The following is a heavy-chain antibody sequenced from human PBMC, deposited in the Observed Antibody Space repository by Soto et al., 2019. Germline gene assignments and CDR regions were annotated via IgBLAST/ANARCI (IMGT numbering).Heavy chain of an antibody. CDR2: IIPIFGTA. D-gene: IGHD3-22*01. CDR1: GGTFSSYA. V-gene: IGHV1-69*13. J-gene: IGHJ4*02. Sequence: SVKVSCKSSGGTFSSYAISWVRQAPGQGLEWMGGIIPIFGTANYAQKFQGRVTITADESTRTAYMELSSLRSEDTAVYYCAREADYDSSVYYYFYGGEGTLVTVSS. CDR3: AREADYDSSVYYYFY.